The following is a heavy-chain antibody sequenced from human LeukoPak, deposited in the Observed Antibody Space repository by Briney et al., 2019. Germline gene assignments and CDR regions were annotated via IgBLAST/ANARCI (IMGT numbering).Heavy chain of an antibody. CDR1: GFSFSTYT. CDR2: ISSSSDTL. D-gene: IGHD2/OR15-2a*01. J-gene: IGHJ4*02. Sequence: PGGSLRLSCAASGFSFSTYTMNWVRQAPGKGLEWVSYISSSSDTLLYADSVKGRFIISRDNAKNSLFLQMNSLRAEDTAVYYCASNSKIRGKGTDHWGQGTLVTVSS. CDR3: ASNSKIRGKGTDH. V-gene: IGHV3-48*04.